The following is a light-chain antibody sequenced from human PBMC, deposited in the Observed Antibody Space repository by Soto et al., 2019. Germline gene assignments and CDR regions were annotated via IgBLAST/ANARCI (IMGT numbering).Light chain of an antibody. CDR2: DVS. J-gene: IGLJ1*01. CDR3: CSYAGRYTYV. Sequence: QSVLTQPRSVSGSPGQSVTISCTGTSSDVGAYKFVSWYQQHPGKAPKFMIYDVSKRPSGVPDRFSGSKSGNTASLTISGLQAEDEADYYCCSYAGRYTYVFGSGTKVTDL. CDR1: SSDVGAYKF. V-gene: IGLV2-11*01.